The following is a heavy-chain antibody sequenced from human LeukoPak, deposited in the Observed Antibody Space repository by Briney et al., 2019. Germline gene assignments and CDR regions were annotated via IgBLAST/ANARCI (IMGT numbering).Heavy chain of an antibody. CDR3: ARDPQGAYGDLFDY. CDR2: INPNSGGT. V-gene: IGHV1-2*02. D-gene: IGHD4-17*01. CDR1: GYTFTGYY. Sequence: GASVKVSCKASGYTFTGYYMHWVRQAPGQGLEWMGWINPNSGGTNYAQKFQGRVTMTRDTSISTAYMELSRLRSDDTAVYYCARDPQGAYGDLFDYWGRGTLVTVSS. J-gene: IGHJ4*02.